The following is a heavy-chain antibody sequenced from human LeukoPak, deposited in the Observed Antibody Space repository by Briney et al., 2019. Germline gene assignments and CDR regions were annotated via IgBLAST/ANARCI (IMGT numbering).Heavy chain of an antibody. V-gene: IGHV1-2*02. J-gene: IGHJ4*02. Sequence: ASVKVSCKASGYTFTGYYMRWVRQAPGQGLEWMGWINPNSGGTNYAQKFQGRVTMTRDTSISTAYMELSRLRSDDTAVYYCVRDRTKYCSSTSCPLDYWGQGTLVTVSS. CDR3: VRDRTKYCSSTSCPLDY. D-gene: IGHD2-2*01. CDR2: INPNSGGT. CDR1: GYTFTGYY.